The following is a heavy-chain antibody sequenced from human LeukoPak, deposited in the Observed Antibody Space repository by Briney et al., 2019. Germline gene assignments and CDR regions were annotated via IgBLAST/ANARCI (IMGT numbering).Heavy chain of an antibody. CDR2: IRYDGSNK. V-gene: IGHV3-30*02. CDR1: GFTFSDYW. CDR3: AKGAGSGSYYVFDY. Sequence: GGSLRLSCAASGFTFSDYWMHWVRQAPGKGLEWVAFIRYDGSNKYYADSVKGRFTISRDNSKNTLYLQMNSLRAEDTAVYYCAKGAGSGSYYVFDYWGQGTLVTVSS. D-gene: IGHD3-10*01. J-gene: IGHJ4*02.